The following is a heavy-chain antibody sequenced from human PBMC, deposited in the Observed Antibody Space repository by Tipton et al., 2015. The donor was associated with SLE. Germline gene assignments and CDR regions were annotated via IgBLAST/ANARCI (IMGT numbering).Heavy chain of an antibody. CDR3: ASPGYSYGYYFDY. Sequence: TLSLTCTVSGGSISSSSYYWGWIHQPPGKGLEWIGSIYYSGSTYYNPSLKSRVTISVDTSKNQFSLTLSSVTAADTAVYYCASPGYSYGYYFDYWGQGTLVTVSS. CDR2: IYYSGST. V-gene: IGHV4-39*01. CDR1: GGSISSSSYY. D-gene: IGHD5-18*01. J-gene: IGHJ4*02.